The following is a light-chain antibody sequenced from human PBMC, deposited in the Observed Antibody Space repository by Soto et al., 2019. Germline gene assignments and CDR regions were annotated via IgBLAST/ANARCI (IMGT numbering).Light chain of an antibody. CDR1: QSISSW. J-gene: IGKJ1*01. CDR3: QQYNSYPWT. Sequence: DSQMTQSPSTLSASVGDRGTITYRASQSISSWLAWYQQKPGKAPKLLIYDASSLESGVPSRFSGSGSGTEFTLTITSLQPDDFATYYCQQYNSYPWTFGQGTKVDIK. V-gene: IGKV1-5*01. CDR2: DAS.